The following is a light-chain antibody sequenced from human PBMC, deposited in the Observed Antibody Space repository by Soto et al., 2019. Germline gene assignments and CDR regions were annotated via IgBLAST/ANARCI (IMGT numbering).Light chain of an antibody. V-gene: IGKV3-15*01. Sequence: EIVMTQSPATLSVSPGERVTLSCRASQSVRSNLAWYQQKPGQVPRVLIYGASTRAIGIPDRFSGSGSGTEFTLTSSSLQSEVFAVYYCQHYNNLWGFGGGTKVEIK. CDR3: QHYNNLWG. CDR1: QSVRSN. J-gene: IGKJ4*01. CDR2: GAS.